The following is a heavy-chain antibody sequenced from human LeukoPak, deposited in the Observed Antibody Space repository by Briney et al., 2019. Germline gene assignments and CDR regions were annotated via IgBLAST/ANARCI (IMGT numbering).Heavy chain of an antibody. CDR1: GFTFSNAL. V-gene: IGHV3-15*01. Sequence: GGSLRLSCAASGFTFSNALMSWVHQAPGKGLEWVGRIKSKTDGGTTDYAAPVKGRFTISRDDSKNTLYLQMNSLKTEDTAVYYCTTGITMVRGVIHLIDYWGQGTLVTVSS. CDR2: IKSKTDGGTT. CDR3: TTGITMVRGVIHLIDY. D-gene: IGHD3-10*01. J-gene: IGHJ4*02.